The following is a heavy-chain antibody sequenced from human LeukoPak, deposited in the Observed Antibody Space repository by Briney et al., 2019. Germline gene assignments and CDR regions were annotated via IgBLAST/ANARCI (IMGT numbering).Heavy chain of an antibody. CDR2: IYSGGST. CDR1: GFTVSSNY. Sequence: PGGSLRLSCAASGFTVSSNYMSWVRQAPGKGLEWVSVIYSGGSTYYADSVKGRFTISRDNSKNTLYLQMGSRRAEDMAVYYCARDEGDCYSCGDAFDIWGQGTMVTVSS. J-gene: IGHJ3*02. D-gene: IGHD2-21*02. CDR3: ARDEGDCYSCGDAFDI. V-gene: IGHV3-53*05.